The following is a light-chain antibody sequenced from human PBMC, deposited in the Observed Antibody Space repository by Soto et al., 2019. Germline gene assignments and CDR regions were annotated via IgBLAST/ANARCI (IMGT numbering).Light chain of an antibody. J-gene: IGKJ1*01. V-gene: IGKV1-5*03. Sequence: DIQMTQSPSTLSGSVGDRVTITCRASQTISNWLAWYQQKPGKAPKLLMYKASSLESGVPSRFSGSGSETEFTLTISSLQPDDFATYYCQHYKSYPWTFGQGTKVDIK. CDR1: QTISNW. CDR2: KAS. CDR3: QHYKSYPWT.